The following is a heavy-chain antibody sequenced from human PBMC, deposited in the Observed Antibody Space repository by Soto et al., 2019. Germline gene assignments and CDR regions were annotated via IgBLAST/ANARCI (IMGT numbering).Heavy chain of an antibody. CDR3: ARGLRGSGSYYRFYYYYGMDV. Sequence: SVTLSLTCAIDSLSFTGHYWSWMHQPPRAGLEWFGEINHSGSTNYNPSLKSRVTISVDTSKNQFSLKLSSVTAADTAVYYCARGLRGSGSYYRFYYYYGMDVWGQGTTVT. CDR2: INHSGST. D-gene: IGHD3-10*01. CDR1: SLSFTGHY. J-gene: IGHJ6*02. V-gene: IGHV4-34*01.